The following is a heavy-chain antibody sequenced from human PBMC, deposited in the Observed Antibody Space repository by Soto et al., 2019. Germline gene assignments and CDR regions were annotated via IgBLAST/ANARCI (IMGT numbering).Heavy chain of an antibody. CDR1: GYTFTSYG. Sequence: QVQLVQSGAEVKKPGASVKVSCKASGYTFTSYGISWVRQAPGQGLEWMGWISAYNGNTKNAQKLQGRVTMTTVTSTSTAYREPRSLRSDDTAVYYCARDSPPVDYWGQGTLVTVSS. V-gene: IGHV1-18*01. J-gene: IGHJ4*02. CDR2: ISAYNGNT. CDR3: ARDSPPVDY.